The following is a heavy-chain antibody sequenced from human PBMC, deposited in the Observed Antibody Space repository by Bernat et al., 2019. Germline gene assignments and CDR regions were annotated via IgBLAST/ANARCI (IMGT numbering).Heavy chain of an antibody. CDR2: IRYDGSNK. V-gene: IGHV3-30*02. Sequence: QVQLVESGGGVVQPGGSLRLSCAASGFTFSSYGMHWVRQAPGKGLELVAFIRYDGSNKYYADSVKGRFTISRDNSKNTLYLQMNSLRAEDTAVYYCAKAPSYDSSGFFDYWGQGTLVTVSS. J-gene: IGHJ4*02. D-gene: IGHD3-22*01. CDR1: GFTFSSYG. CDR3: AKAPSYDSSGFFDY.